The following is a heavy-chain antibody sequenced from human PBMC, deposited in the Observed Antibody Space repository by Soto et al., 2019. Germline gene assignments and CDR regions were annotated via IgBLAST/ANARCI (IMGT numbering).Heavy chain of an antibody. D-gene: IGHD1-26*01. CDR1: GGSISSGDYY. V-gene: IGHV4-30-4*01. J-gene: IGHJ4*02. CDR2: IHYSGST. CDR3: ARSRYSGSYFFDY. Sequence: SETLSLTCTVSGGSISSGDYYWSWIRQPPGKGLEWIAYIHYSGSTYYNPSLKSRVTISVDTSKNQFSLELSSVTAADTAVYYCARSRYSGSYFFDYWGQGILVTVSS.